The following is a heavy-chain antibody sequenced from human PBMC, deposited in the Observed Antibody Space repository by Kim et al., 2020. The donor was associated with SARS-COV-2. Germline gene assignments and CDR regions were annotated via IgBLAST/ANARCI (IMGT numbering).Heavy chain of an antibody. CDR2: ISYDGSNK. CDR3: AKSFSGSWFGEDY. V-gene: IGHV3-30*18. Sequence: GGSLRLSCAASGFTFNTYGMHWVRQAPGKGLEWVAVISYDGSNKYYADSVKGRFTISRDNSKNTLYLQMNSLRVEDTAVYYCAKSFSGSWFGEDYWCQGTRPTVPS. CDR1: GFTFNTYG. D-gene: IGHD1-26*01. J-gene: IGHJ4*02.